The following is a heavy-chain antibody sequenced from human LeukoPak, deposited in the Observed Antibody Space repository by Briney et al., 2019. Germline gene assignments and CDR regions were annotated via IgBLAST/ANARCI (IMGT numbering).Heavy chain of an antibody. CDR2: IYNSGST. D-gene: IGHD3-10*01. Sequence: SETLSLTCTVAGGSTSSYYWSWIRQPAGKGLEWIGYIYNSGSTNYNPSLKSRVTISVDTSKNQFSLKLSSVTAADTAVYYCARDSPYYYGSGSATYYMDVWGKGTTVTISS. V-gene: IGHV4-59*01. J-gene: IGHJ6*03. CDR1: GGSTSSYY. CDR3: ARDSPYYYGSGSATYYMDV.